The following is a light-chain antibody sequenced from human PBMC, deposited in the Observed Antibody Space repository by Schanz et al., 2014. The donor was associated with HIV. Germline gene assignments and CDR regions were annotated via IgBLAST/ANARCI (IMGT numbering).Light chain of an antibody. V-gene: IGKV1-5*03. CDR2: KAS. CDR1: QSISNW. J-gene: IGKJ1*01. Sequence: DIHLTQSPSTLSASVGDRVTITCRASQSISNWLAWYQQKPGKAPRLLIYKASSLESGVPSRFSGSGSGTEFTLTISSLQPADFATYYCQQFNSYPLTFGQGTKVAIK. CDR3: QQFNSYPLT.